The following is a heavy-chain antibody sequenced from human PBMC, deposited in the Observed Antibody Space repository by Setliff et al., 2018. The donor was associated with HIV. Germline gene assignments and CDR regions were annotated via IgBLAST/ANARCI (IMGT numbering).Heavy chain of an antibody. J-gene: IGHJ4*02. D-gene: IGHD1-1*01. CDR1: GYTFTKFD. V-gene: IGHV1-8*01. CDR2: MNPNSGNT. CDR3: ARDPTGHYFDF. Sequence: RASVKVSCKASGYTFTKFDINWVRQATGQGLEWMGWMNPNSGNTGFAQKFQGRVTMTRNTSISTAYMELRSLRSEDTAVYFCARDPTGHYFDFWGQGTLVTVSS.